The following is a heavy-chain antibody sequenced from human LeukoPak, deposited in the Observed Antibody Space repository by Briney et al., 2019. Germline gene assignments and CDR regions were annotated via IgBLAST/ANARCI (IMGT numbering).Heavy chain of an antibody. Sequence: GGSLRLSCAASGFTFSDYYMSWIRQAPGKGLEWVSYISSSGSTIYYADSVKGRFTISRDNAKNSLYLQMSSLRAEDTAVYYCARVGAAAVYYYYYMDVWGKGTTVTVSS. CDR1: GFTFSDYY. CDR3: ARVGAAAVYYYYYMDV. D-gene: IGHD6-13*01. V-gene: IGHV3-11*04. J-gene: IGHJ6*03. CDR2: ISSSGSTI.